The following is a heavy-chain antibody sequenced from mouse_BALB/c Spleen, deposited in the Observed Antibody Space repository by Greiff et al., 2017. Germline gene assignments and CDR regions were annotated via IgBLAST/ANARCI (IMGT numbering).Heavy chain of an antibody. J-gene: IGHJ2*01. CDR2: INSNGGST. D-gene: IGHD1-1*01. CDR3: ARDNYGSSYRYFDY. CDR1: GFTFSSYG. Sequence: EVQLVESGGGLVQPGGSLKLSCAASGFTFSSYGMSWVRQTPDKRLELVATINSNGGSTYYPDSVKGRFTISRDNAKNTLYLQMSSPKSEDTAMYYCARDNYGSSYRYFDYWGQGTTLTVSS. V-gene: IGHV5-6-3*01.